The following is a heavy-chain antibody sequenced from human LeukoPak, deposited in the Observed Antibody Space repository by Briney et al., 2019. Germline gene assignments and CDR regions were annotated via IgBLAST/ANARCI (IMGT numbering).Heavy chain of an antibody. CDR3: ARDRPNYGMDI. J-gene: IGHJ6*02. CDR2: IYYSGST. D-gene: IGHD6-6*01. V-gene: IGHV4-59*01. CDR1: GGSISSYY. Sequence: PETLSLTCTVSGGSISSYYWSWIRQPPGKGLEWIGYIYYSGSTNYNPSLKSRVTISVDTSKNQFSLKLSSVTAADTAVYYCARDRPNYGMDIWGQGTTVTVSS.